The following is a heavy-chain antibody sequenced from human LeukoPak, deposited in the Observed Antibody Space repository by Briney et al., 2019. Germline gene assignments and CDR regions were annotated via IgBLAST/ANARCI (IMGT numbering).Heavy chain of an antibody. J-gene: IGHJ4*02. D-gene: IGHD3-10*01. CDR2: ISGSGGST. V-gene: IGHV3-23*01. CDR1: GFTLSSYA. CDR3: VTIPPGYYGSGSQLDY. Sequence: PGGSLRLSCAASGFTLSSYAMSWVRQAPGKGLEWVSAISGSGGSTYYADSVKGRFTISRDNSKNTLYLQMNSLRAEDTAVYYCVTIPPGYYGSGSQLDYWGQGTLVTVSP.